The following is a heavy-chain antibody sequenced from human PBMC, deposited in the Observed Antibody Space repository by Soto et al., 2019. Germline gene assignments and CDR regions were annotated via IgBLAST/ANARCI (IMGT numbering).Heavy chain of an antibody. CDR1: GGTFSSYA. J-gene: IGHJ2*01. CDR2: IIPIFGTA. CDR3: ARGYYYDRSGYYDPIYWYFDL. V-gene: IGHV1-69*01. D-gene: IGHD3-22*01. Sequence: QVQLVQSGAEVKKPGSSVKVSCKASGGTFSSYAISWVRQAPGQGLEWMGGIIPIFGTAKYAQKFQGRFTLNADESPSTAYMDLRSLRSEDKAVYYCARGYYYDRSGYYDPIYWYFDLWGRGTLVTVSS.